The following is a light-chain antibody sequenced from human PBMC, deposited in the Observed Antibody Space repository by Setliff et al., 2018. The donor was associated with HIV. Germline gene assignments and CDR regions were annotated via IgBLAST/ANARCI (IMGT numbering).Light chain of an antibody. CDR3: SSYTSNSTLYV. V-gene: IGLV2-14*01. CDR2: EVT. Sequence: QSVLAQPASVSGYPGMSVTISCAGTSSDVGGYNYVSWYQQHPGKAPRLLIYEVTNRPSWVSDRFSGSKSGNTASLTISGVQAEDEADYYCSSYTSNSTLYVFGTGTKVTVL. J-gene: IGLJ1*01. CDR1: SSDVGGYNY.